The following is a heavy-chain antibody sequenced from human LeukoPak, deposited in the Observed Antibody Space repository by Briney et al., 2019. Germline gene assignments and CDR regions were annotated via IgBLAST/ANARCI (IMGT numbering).Heavy chain of an antibody. D-gene: IGHD4-23*01. CDR1: GGSISSYY. J-gene: IGHJ4*02. CDR2: IYYSGST. Sequence: SETLSLTRTVSGGSISSYYWSWIRQPPGKGLEWIGYIYYSGSTNYNPSLKSRVTISVDTSKNQFSLKLSSVTAADTAVYYCARVGGPYYFDYWGQGTLVTVSS. CDR3: ARVGGPYYFDY. V-gene: IGHV4-59*01.